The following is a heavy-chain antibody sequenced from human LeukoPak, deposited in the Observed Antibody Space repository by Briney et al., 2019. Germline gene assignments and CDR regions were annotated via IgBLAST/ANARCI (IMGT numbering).Heavy chain of an antibody. CDR1: GGTFSSYA. V-gene: IGHV1-69*06. CDR2: IIPIFGTA. J-gene: IGHJ4*02. CDR3: VREDTPATANY. D-gene: IGHD2-21*02. Sequence: SVKVSCKASGGTFSSYAISWVRQAPGQGLEWMGGIIPIFGTAIYAQKFQGRVTMTEDTSTDTAYMELSSLRSEDTAVYYCVREDTPATANYWGQGTLVTISS.